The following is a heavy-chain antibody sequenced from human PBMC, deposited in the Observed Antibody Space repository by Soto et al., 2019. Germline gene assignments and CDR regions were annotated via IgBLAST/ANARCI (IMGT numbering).Heavy chain of an antibody. D-gene: IGHD3-16*01. V-gene: IGHV1-46*03. CDR1: GYTFTNYY. J-gene: IGHJ5*02. CDR3: VRVIVWGLLQWFDP. Sequence: QLQMVQSGPEVKKPGASVKVSCKASGYTFTNYYIHWVRHVPRQGLQWMGIINPRDGAATYAQKFQGRVTMESDTSTSTVYMELNSLRSDDTAVYYCVRVIVWGLLQWFDPWGQGTLVTVSS. CDR2: INPRDGAA.